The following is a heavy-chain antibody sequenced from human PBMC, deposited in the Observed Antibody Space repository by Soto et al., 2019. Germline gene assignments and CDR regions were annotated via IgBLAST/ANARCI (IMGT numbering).Heavy chain of an antibody. V-gene: IGHV3-21*01. D-gene: IGHD2-2*01. CDR2: ISSSSSYI. CDR1: GFTFSSYS. J-gene: IGHJ2*01. CDR3: AKNGVVVVPAAMDVSWYFDL. Sequence: EVQLVESGGGLVKPGGSLRLSCAASGFTFSSYSMNWVRQAPGKGLEWVSSISSSSSYIYYADSVKGRFTISRDNAKNSLYLQMNSLRAEDTAVYYCAKNGVVVVPAAMDVSWYFDLWGRGTLVTVSS.